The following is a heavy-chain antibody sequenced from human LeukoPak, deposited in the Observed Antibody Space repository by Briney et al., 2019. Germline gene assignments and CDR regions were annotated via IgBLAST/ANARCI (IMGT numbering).Heavy chain of an antibody. D-gene: IGHD3-16*02. CDR1: GFTLSSLA. V-gene: IGHV3-21*01. CDR3: LLQMTYGELSDPDF. CDR2: SGTRSGTK. J-gene: IGHJ4*02. Sequence: GGSLRLSCAASGFTLSSLAMHWVRQAPGKGLEWVSSSGTRSGTKYYADSVMGQFTISRDSAMNSVSLQINGLRAEDTAVYYCLLQMTYGELSDPDFRGQGTLVTVSS.